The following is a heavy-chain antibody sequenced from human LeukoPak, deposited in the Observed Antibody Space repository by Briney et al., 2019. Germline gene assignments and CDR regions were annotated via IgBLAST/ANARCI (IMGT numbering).Heavy chain of an antibody. CDR1: GFTFGSYG. D-gene: IGHD6-6*01. CDR3: ARDHGSSSPFDY. J-gene: IGHJ4*02. Sequence: GGSLRLSCAASGFTFGSYGMHWVRQAPGKGLEWVTFIRSDGSNKYYADSVKGRFTISRDNAKNSLYLQMNSLRAEDTAVYYCARDHGSSSPFDYWGQGTLVTVSS. CDR2: IRSDGSNK. V-gene: IGHV3-30*02.